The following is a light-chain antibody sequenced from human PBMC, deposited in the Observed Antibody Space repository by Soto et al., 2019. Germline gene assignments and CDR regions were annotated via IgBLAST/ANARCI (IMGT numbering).Light chain of an antibody. Sequence: QLVLTQPASVSGSPGQSITISCTGTSSDVGGYDYVSWYQQHPDKAPKLIIYDVTNRPTGVSIRFSGSKSGNTASLTISGIQAEDEADYYCSSYTTSSTLGVIFGGGTKVTVL. V-gene: IGLV2-14*03. CDR2: DVT. CDR1: SSDVGGYDY. CDR3: SSYTTSSTLGVI. J-gene: IGLJ2*01.